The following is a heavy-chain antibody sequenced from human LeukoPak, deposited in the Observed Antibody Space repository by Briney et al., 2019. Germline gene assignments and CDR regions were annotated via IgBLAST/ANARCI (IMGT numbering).Heavy chain of an antibody. CDR3: VKVGCSGGSCYPYFDY. CDR1: GFTFSNYA. Sequence: GGSLRLSCSASGFTFSNYAMHWVRQAPGKGLEYVSVMSGNGGSTYYADSVKGRFTISRDNSKNTLYLQMSSLRAEDTAVYYCVKVGCSGGSCYPYFDYWGQGTLVTVSS. D-gene: IGHD2-15*01. V-gene: IGHV3-64D*06. J-gene: IGHJ4*02. CDR2: MSGNGGST.